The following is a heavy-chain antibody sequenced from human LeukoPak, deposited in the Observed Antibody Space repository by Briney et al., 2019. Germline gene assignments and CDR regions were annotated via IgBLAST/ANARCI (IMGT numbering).Heavy chain of an antibody. D-gene: IGHD6-19*01. J-gene: IGHJ4*02. Sequence: GGSLRLSCAASGFTFSGYGMHWVRQAPGKGLEWVAFIRYDGSNKYYADSVKGRFTISRDNSKNTLYLQMNSLRAEDTAVYYCAKDPGIALAGFDYCAQGTLVTVSS. CDR1: GFTFSGYG. V-gene: IGHV3-30*02. CDR3: AKDPGIALAGFDY. CDR2: IRYDGSNK.